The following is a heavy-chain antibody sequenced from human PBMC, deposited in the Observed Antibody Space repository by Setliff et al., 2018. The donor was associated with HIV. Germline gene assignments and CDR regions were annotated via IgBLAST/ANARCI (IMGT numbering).Heavy chain of an antibody. D-gene: IGHD3-9*01. CDR2: IYHSGRT. J-gene: IGHJ4*02. V-gene: IGHV4-39*07. Sequence: PSETLSLTCTVSGGSISSNSYYWGWIRQPPGKGLEWIGSIYHSGRTYYNPSLKSRVTMSVDTSKNQFSLKLTSVTAADTAVYYCARDQPQDYDSLTGYYTGRYFDYWGRGTLVTVSS. CDR3: ARDQPQDYDSLTGYYTGRYFDY. CDR1: GGSISSNSYY.